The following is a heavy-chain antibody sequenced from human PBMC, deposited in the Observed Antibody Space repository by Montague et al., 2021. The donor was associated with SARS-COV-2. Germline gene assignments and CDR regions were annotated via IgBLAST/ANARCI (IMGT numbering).Heavy chain of an antibody. CDR1: SGSFSCYY. V-gene: IGHV4-59*13. CDR3: ARTEYNWNDWFDP. J-gene: IGHJ5*02. Sequence: SETLSLTCSVSSGSFSCYYWRWIRQSPGKGLERIGYIFHSGITDYNPSLKSRVTISVDMSKNQFSLQLNSVTAADSAVYYCARTEYNWNDWFDPWGQGTLVTVSS. D-gene: IGHD1-20*01. CDR2: IFHSGIT.